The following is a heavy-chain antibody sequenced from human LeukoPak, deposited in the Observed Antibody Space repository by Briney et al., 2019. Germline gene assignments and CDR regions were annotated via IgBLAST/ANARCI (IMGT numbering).Heavy chain of an antibody. J-gene: IGHJ5*02. V-gene: IGHV4-38-2*02. CDR3: ARGYSSSWYYNWFDP. CDR2: VYHDGRT. CDR1: GYSISSGYY. D-gene: IGHD6-13*01. Sequence: SETLSLTCTVSGYSISSGYYWAWLRQSPGKGLEWIGNVYHDGRTYYNPSLKSRVTISVDTSTNQFSLKLSSVAATDTALYYCARGYSSSWYYNWFDPWGQGTLVTVSS.